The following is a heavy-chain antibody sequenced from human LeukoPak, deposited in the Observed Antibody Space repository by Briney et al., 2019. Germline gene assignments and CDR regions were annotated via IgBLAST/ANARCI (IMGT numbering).Heavy chain of an antibody. CDR2: ISAYNGNT. Sequence: ASVKVSCKASGYTFTSYGISWVRRAPGQGLGWMGWISAYNGNTNYAQKLQGRVTMTTDTSTSTAYMELRSLRSDDTAVYYCARVPELGRSVDYWGQGTLVTVSS. CDR3: ARVPELGRSVDY. V-gene: IGHV1-18*04. D-gene: IGHD1-14*01. J-gene: IGHJ4*02. CDR1: GYTFTSYG.